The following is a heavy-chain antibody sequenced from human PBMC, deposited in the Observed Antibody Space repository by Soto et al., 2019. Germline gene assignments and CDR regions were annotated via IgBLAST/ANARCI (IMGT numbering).Heavy chain of an antibody. CDR2: IKSETDGGTA. CDR1: GFNLSHPW. J-gene: IGHJ4*02. D-gene: IGHD3-9*01. V-gene: IGHV3-15*01. CDR3: TTGIYYDLLTGYHDVAY. Sequence: EVQLVQSGGGLVKPGGSLRLSYAASGFNLSHPWMTWVRQAAGKGLEWVGRIKSETDGGTADYAAPVKGRITISRDDSKNTVYLQMNSLKTEDTAVYYCTTGIYYDLLTGYHDVAYWGQGTLVTVSS.